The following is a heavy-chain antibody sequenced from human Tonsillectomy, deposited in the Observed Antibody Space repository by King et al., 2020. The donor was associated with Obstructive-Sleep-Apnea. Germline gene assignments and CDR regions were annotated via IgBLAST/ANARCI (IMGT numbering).Heavy chain of an antibody. D-gene: IGHD3-10*01. CDR3: ASSFSGGGPFDI. J-gene: IGHJ3*02. V-gene: IGHV3-11*01. Sequence: VQLVESGGGLVKPGGSLRLSWAASGFTLSDYYMSWIRQAPGKGLDWVSYISSSGSTIYYADSLKGRFTISRDNAKNSLYLQMNSLRAEDTAVYYCASSFSGGGPFDIWGQGTMVTVSS. CDR2: ISSSGSTI. CDR1: GFTLSDYY.